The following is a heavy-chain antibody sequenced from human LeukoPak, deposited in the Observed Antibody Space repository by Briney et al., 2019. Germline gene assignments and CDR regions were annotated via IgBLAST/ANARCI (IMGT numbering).Heavy chain of an antibody. CDR2: IYSGGNT. D-gene: IGHD4-23*01. J-gene: IGHJ4*02. V-gene: IGHV3-66*02. CDR1: GFTFSSYA. CDR3: AKNTKPTLVTPDF. Sequence: PGGSLRLSCAASGFTFSSYAMSWVRQAPGKGLEWVSIIYSGGNTYYADSVKGRFTISRDNSKNTLYLQMNSLRAEDTAVYYCAKNTKPTLVTPDFWGQGTLVTVSS.